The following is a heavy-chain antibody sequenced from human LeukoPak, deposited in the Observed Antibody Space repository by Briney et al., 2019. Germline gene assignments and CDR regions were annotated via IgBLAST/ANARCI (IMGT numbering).Heavy chain of an antibody. D-gene: IGHD1-7*01. CDR1: GGSFSGYY. CDR3: ARGRPTGTTLEVEFDY. V-gene: IGHV4-34*01. CDR2: INHSGST. J-gene: IGHJ4*02. Sequence: TSETLSLTCAVYGGSFSGYYWSWIRQPPGKGLEWIGEINHSGSTSYNPSLKSRVTISVDTSKNQFSLKLSSVTTADTAVYYCARGRPTGTTLEVEFDYWGQGTLVIVSS.